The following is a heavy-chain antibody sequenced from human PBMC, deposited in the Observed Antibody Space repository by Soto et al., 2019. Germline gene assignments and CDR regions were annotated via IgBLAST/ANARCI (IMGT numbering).Heavy chain of an antibody. CDR2: IYHIGST. V-gene: IGHV4-38-2*01. CDR3: ARVDRSGWTPNFFES. D-gene: IGHD6-19*01. CDR1: GFPFNSGYY. Sequence: SETLSLTCDVSGFPFNSGYYWGWIRKPQGEGLEWIGTIYHIGSTFYNPSLKSRATMSVVTSKNQLSLKLNPVTAADTALYYCARVDRSGWTPNFFESWGQGTLVTVSS. J-gene: IGHJ4*02.